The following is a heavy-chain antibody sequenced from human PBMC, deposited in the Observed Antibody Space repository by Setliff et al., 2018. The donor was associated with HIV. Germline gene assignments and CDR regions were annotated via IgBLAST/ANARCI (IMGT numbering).Heavy chain of an antibody. CDR2: IYYRGST. CDR3: ARDLDYSRGRSDAFYI. V-gene: IGHV4-59*12. CDR1: GGSISGYY. D-gene: IGHD6-19*01. Sequence: SETLSLTCTVSGGSISGYYWSWIRQPPGKGLEWIGYIYYRGSTDYNPSLKSRVTISIDTSKNQFSLKLSSVTAADTAVYYCARDLDYSRGRSDAFYIWGQGTMVTVSS. J-gene: IGHJ3*02.